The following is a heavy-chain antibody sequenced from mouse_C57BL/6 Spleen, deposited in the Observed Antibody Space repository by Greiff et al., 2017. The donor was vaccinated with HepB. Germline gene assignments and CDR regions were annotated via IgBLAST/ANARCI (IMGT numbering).Heavy chain of an antibody. D-gene: IGHD2-4*01. Sequence: EVQLVESGPGLVKPSQSLSLTCSVTGYSITSGYYWNWIRQFPGNKLEWMGYISYDGSNNYNPSLKNRISITRDTSKNQFFLKLNSVTTEDTATYYCARDYDYDLWFAYWGQGTLVTVSA. V-gene: IGHV3-6*01. CDR3: ARDYDYDLWFAY. CDR1: GYSITSGYY. CDR2: ISYDGSN. J-gene: IGHJ3*01.